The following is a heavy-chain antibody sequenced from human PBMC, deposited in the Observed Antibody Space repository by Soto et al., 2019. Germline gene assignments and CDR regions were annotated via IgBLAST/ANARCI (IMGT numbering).Heavy chain of an antibody. J-gene: IGHJ6*02. D-gene: IGHD2-15*01. V-gene: IGHV3-23*01. CDR3: AKVGYCSGGSCHGGDYYYYYGMDV. CDR2: ISGSGGST. CDR1: GFTFSSYA. Sequence: GGSLRLSCAVSGFTFSSYAMSWVRQAPGKGLEWVSAISGSGGSTYYADSVKGRFTISRDNSKNTLYLQMNSLRAEDTAVYYCAKVGYCSGGSCHGGDYYYYYGMDVWGQGTTVTVSS.